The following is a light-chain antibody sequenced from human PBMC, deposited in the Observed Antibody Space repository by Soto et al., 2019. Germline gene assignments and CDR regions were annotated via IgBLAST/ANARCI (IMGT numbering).Light chain of an antibody. J-gene: IGLJ1*01. Sequence: QSVLTQPPSASGSPGQSVTISCTGTSSDVGAYIYVSWYQQHPGKAPKLLIYEVTKRPSGVPDRFSASKSGNTASLTISGLQAEDEADYYCCSYAGSYSYVFGTGTKVTVL. CDR3: CSYAGSYSYV. CDR1: SSDVGAYIY. V-gene: IGLV2-8*01. CDR2: EVT.